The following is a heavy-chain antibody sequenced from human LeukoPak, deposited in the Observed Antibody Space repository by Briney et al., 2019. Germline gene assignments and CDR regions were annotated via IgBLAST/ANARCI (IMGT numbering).Heavy chain of an antibody. J-gene: IGHJ3*02. D-gene: IGHD5-12*01. CDR2: ISSSSSYI. CDR1: GFTFSTYS. Sequence: GGSLRLSCAASGFTFSTYSMNWVRQAQGKGMEWVSSISSSSSYIYYADSVKGRFTISRDNAKNSLYLQMDSLRAEDTAGYYCARDSGYNAFDIWGQGTRDSVSS. V-gene: IGHV3-21*01. CDR3: ARDSGYNAFDI.